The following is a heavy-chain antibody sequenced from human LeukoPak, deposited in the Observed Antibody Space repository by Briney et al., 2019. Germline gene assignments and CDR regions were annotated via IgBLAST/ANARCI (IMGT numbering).Heavy chain of an antibody. D-gene: IGHD3-10*01. V-gene: IGHV3-23*01. CDR3: ANLYYYGSSSYGP. Sequence: QTGGSLRLSCAASGFTFTNYAMSWVRQAPGKGLEWVSTISGSGSSTYYADSVKGRFTISRDNSKNTLYLQMNSLRAEDTAVYYCANLYYYGSSSYGPWGQGTLVTVSS. J-gene: IGHJ5*02. CDR1: GFTFTNYA. CDR2: ISGSGSST.